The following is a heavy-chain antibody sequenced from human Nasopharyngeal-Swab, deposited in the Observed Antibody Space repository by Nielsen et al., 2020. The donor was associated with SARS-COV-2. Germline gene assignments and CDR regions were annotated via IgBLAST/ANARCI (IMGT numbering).Heavy chain of an antibody. Sequence: ESLKISCTVSGGSISTYFWSWIRQSPGKGLEWIGYIHYTGSINYNPSLKSRATISVDTSRNQFSLRLTSVTAADTALYYCTRGDYGTYSDYWGQGTLVTVSS. CDR3: TRGDYGTYSDY. CDR2: IHYTGSI. J-gene: IGHJ4*02. CDR1: GGSISTYF. D-gene: IGHD4-17*01. V-gene: IGHV4-59*13.